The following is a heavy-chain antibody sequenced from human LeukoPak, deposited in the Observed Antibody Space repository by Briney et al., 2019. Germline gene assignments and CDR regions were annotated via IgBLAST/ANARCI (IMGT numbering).Heavy chain of an antibody. CDR3: AKIGYYYGPDY. CDR1: GYSISSGYY. CDR2: IYHSGST. V-gene: IGHV4-38-2*01. J-gene: IGHJ4*02. D-gene: IGHD3-10*01. Sequence: SETLSLTCAVSGYSISSGYYRGWIRQPPGKGLEWIGSIYHSGSTYYTPSLKSRVTISVDTSKNQFSLKLSSVTAADTAVYYCAKIGYYYGPDYWGQGTLVTVSS.